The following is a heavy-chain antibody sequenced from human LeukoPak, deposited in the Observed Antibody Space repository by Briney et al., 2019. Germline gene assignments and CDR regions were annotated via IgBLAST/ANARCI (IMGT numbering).Heavy chain of an antibody. Sequence: GGSLRLSCAASGFTFINSWMHWVRQAPGKGLEWVSRTNRDGSITNYADSVKGRFTISRDNAKNTVYLQMNSLRDEDTAVYYCSRNLGGDLDFWGQGTLVTVSS. J-gene: IGHJ4*02. CDR3: SRNLGGDLDF. D-gene: IGHD2-21*02. CDR2: TNRDGSIT. V-gene: IGHV3-74*01. CDR1: GFTFINSW.